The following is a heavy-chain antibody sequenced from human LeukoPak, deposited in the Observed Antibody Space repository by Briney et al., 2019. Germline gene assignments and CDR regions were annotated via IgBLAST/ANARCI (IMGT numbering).Heavy chain of an antibody. CDR2: INHSGST. CDR1: GGSFSGYY. Sequence: PSETLSLTCAVYGGSFSGYYRSWIRQPPGKGLEWIGEINHSGSTNYNPSLKSRVTISVDTSKNQFSLKLSSVTAADTAVYYCARGAGYCSGGSCYSEGHFDYWGQGTLVTVSS. J-gene: IGHJ4*02. V-gene: IGHV4-34*01. D-gene: IGHD2-15*01. CDR3: ARGAGYCSGGSCYSEGHFDY.